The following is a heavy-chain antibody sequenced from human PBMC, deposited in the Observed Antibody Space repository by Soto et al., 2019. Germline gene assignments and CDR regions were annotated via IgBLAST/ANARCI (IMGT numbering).Heavy chain of an antibody. CDR2: LSYLGTT. Sequence: PSETLSLTCTVSNDSIRSGTYYWAWIRQPPGRGLEWIGSLSYLGTTDYNPSLKSRVTISKDASKNQFSLKLTSMTAADTAVYYCETGRSESGWYEEHFWVQGTLVTVCS. CDR1: NDSIRSGTYY. D-gene: IGHD6-19*01. V-gene: IGHV4-39*01. J-gene: IGHJ4*02. CDR3: ETGRSESGWYEEHF.